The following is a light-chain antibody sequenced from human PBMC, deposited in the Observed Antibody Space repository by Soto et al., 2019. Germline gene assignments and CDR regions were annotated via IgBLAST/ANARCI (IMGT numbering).Light chain of an antibody. V-gene: IGKV3-11*01. J-gene: IGKJ2*01. CDR1: QSVSSY. CDR3: QQRSNCPQT. CDR2: DAS. Sequence: EIVLTQSPATLSLSPGERATLSCRASQSVSSYLAWYQQKPGQAPRLLISDASNRATGIPARFSGSGSGTDFTLTISSLEPEDFAVYYCQQRSNCPQTFGQGTKLEIK.